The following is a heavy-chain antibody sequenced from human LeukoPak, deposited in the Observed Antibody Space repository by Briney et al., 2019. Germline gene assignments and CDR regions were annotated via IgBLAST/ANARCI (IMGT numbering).Heavy chain of an antibody. Sequence: PGGSLRLSCAPSGFTFSSYWMSWVRQAPGKGLEWVANIKQDGSEKSYVDSVKGRFTISRDNAQNSLYLQMNSLRAEDTAVYYCARDYRGGTWFDPWGQGTLVTVSS. CDR2: IKQDGSEK. D-gene: IGHD3-16*01. J-gene: IGHJ5*02. CDR3: ARDYRGGTWFDP. V-gene: IGHV3-7*01. CDR1: GFTFSSYW.